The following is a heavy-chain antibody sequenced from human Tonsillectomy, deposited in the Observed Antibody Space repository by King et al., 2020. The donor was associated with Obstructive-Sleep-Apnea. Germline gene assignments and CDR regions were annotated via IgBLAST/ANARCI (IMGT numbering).Heavy chain of an antibody. CDR1: GFTFSSSW. V-gene: IGHV3-7*01. CDR3: TRLGGSSVDY. CDR2: IKQDGSEK. J-gene: IGHJ4*02. D-gene: IGHD1-26*01. Sequence: EVQLVESGGGLVQPGGSLRLSCAASGFTFSSSWMSWVRQAPGKGLEWVANIKQDGSEKYYVDSVKGRFTISRDNAKNSLYLQMNSLRVEDTAAYYCTRLGGSSVDYWGQGTLVTVSS.